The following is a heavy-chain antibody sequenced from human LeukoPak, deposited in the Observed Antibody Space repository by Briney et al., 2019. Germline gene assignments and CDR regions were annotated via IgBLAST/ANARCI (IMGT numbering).Heavy chain of an antibody. CDR1: GGSISSYY. Sequence: SETLSLTCTVSGGSISSYYWSWIRQPPGKGLEWIGYIYYSGSTNYNPSLKSRVTISVDTSKNQFSLKLSSVTAADTAVYYCARSPSGRDGYPGDYYGMDVWGQGTTVTVSS. D-gene: IGHD5-24*01. J-gene: IGHJ6*02. CDR3: ARSPSGRDGYPGDYYGMDV. CDR2: IYYSGST. V-gene: IGHV4-59*08.